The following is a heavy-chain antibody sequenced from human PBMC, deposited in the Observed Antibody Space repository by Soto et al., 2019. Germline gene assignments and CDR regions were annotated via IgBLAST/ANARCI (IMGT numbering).Heavy chain of an antibody. CDR1: GFTFSSYG. Sequence: GGSLRLSCAASGFTFSSYGMHWVRQAPGKGLEWVAVISYDGSNKYYADSVKGRFTISRDNSKNTLYLQMNSLRAEDTAVYYCAKDLEALWFGEFSAFDYWGQGTLVTVSS. CDR2: ISYDGSNK. CDR3: AKDLEALWFGEFSAFDY. J-gene: IGHJ4*02. V-gene: IGHV3-30*18. D-gene: IGHD3-10*01.